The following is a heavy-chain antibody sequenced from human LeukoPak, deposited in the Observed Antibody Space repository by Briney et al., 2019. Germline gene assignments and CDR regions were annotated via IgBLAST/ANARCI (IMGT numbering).Heavy chain of an antibody. Sequence: GRSLRLSCTASGFPFGDYAMSWVRQVPGKGLEGVGLIRSKAYGGTTEYAASVKGRFTISRDDSKSIAYLQMNSLKTEDTAVYYCTRDLYYYGSGGTDYWGQGTLVTVSS. J-gene: IGHJ4*02. CDR1: GFPFGDYA. CDR3: TRDLYYYGSGGTDY. CDR2: IRSKAYGGTT. V-gene: IGHV3-49*04. D-gene: IGHD3-10*01.